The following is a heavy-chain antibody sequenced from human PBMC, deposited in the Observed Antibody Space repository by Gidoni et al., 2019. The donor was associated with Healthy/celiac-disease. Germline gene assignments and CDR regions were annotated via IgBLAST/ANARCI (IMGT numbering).Heavy chain of an antibody. Sequence: QLQLQESGPGLVKPSETLSLTCTVSGGSLSSSSYYWGWIRQPPGKGLEWIGSIFYSGSTYYNPSLKSRVTISVDTSKNQFSLKLSSVTAADTAVYYCARHLAVAGPLYWYFDLWGRGTLVTVSS. D-gene: IGHD6-19*01. V-gene: IGHV4-39*01. J-gene: IGHJ2*01. CDR1: GGSLSSSSYY. CDR3: ARHLAVAGPLYWYFDL. CDR2: IFYSGST.